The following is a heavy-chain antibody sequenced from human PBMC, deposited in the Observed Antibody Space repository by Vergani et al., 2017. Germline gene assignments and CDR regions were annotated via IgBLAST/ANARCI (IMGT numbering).Heavy chain of an antibody. D-gene: IGHD6-13*01. CDR2: ISGSGGST. V-gene: IGHV3-23*01. CDR3: AKDPPPHRAGIAAAGTTH. CDR1: GFTFSSYA. Sequence: EVQLLESGGGLVQPGGSLRLSCAASGFTFSSYAMSWVRQAPGKGLEWVSAISGSGGSTYYADSVKGRFTVSRDNSKNTLYLQMNSLRAEDTAVYYCAKDPPPHRAGIAAAGTTHWGQGTLVTVSS. J-gene: IGHJ4*02.